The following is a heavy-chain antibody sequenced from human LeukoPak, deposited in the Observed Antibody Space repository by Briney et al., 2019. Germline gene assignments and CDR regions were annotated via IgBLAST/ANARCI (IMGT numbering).Heavy chain of an antibody. CDR1: GFTFSSNW. J-gene: IGHJ3*01. V-gene: IGHV3-74*01. CDR2: INSDGSST. CDR3: ARTEYCSPTSCKYASF. D-gene: IGHD2-2*01. Sequence: PGRSLRPSCSASGFTFSSNWMHWVRQAPGKGLVWVSQINSDGSSTNYADSVKGRFTISRDNANNTLYLQMNSLRADDTAVYYCARTEYCSPTSCKYASFWGQGTMVTVSS.